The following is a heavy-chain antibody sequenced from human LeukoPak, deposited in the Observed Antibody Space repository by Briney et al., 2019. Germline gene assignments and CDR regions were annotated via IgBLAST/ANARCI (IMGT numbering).Heavy chain of an antibody. V-gene: IGHV5-51*01. CDR3: ARLGLSYDSSGYYSVYFDY. J-gene: IGHJ4*02. CDR2: VYPADSDT. CDR1: GYKFTNYW. D-gene: IGHD3-22*01. Sequence: GESLKISCRGSGYKFTNYWIAWVRQMPGKGLEWMGIVYPADSDTRYSPSFQGQVTISADKSISTAYLQWSSLKASDTAMYYCARLGLSYDSSGYYSVYFDYWGQGTLVTVSS.